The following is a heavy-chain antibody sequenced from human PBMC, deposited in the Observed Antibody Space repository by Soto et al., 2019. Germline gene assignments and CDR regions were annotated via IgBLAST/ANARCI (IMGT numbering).Heavy chain of an antibody. CDR1: GGSISSSSYY. Sequence: NPSETLSLTCTVSGGSISSSSYYWGWSRQPPGKGLEWIGSIYYSGSTYYNPSLKSRVTISVDTSKNQFSLKLSSVTAADTAVYYCARPGDGYNYPYFDYWGQGTLVTVSS. CDR2: IYYSGST. V-gene: IGHV4-39*01. CDR3: ARPGDGYNYPYFDY. J-gene: IGHJ4*02. D-gene: IGHD5-12*01.